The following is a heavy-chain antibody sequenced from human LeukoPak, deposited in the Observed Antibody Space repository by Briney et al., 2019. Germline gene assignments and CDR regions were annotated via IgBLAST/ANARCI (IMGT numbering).Heavy chain of an antibody. CDR1: GVTFSSYW. J-gene: IGHJ4*02. CDR3: ARDLVGALGY. D-gene: IGHD1-26*01. V-gene: IGHV3-74*01. CDR2: MNSDGSST. Sequence: GGSLRLSCAASGVTFSSYWMHWVRQPPGKGLVWVSRMNSDGSSTSYADSAKGRFTISRDNAKNTLFLQMNSLRAEDTAVYYCARDLVGALGYWGQGTLVTVSS.